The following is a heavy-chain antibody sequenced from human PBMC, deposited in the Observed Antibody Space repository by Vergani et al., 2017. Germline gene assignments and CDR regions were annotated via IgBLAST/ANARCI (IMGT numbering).Heavy chain of an antibody. V-gene: IGHV1-24*01. J-gene: IGHJ4*02. CDR2: FDPEDGET. CDR3: ARVWVLSPKGDIVVVPAAISPEWVDY. Sequence: QVQLVQSGAEVKKPGASVKVSCKVSGYTLTELSMHWVRQAPGKGLEWMGGFDPEDGETIYAQKFQGRVTMTEDTSTDTAYMELRSLRSDDTAVYYCARVWVLSPKGDIVVVPAAISPEWVDYWGQGTLVTVSS. CDR1: GYTLTELS. D-gene: IGHD2-2*02.